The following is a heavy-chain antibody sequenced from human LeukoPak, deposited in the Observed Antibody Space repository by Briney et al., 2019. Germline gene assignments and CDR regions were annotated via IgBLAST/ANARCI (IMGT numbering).Heavy chain of an antibody. CDR1: GFTFGDYG. D-gene: IGHD4-17*01. V-gene: IGHV3-11*06. Sequence: GGSLRLSCTASGFTFGDYGMSWIRQAPGKGLEWVSYISSSGTYINSADSVKGRFTISRDYPKNSLYLQMSSLRAEDTAVYYCARDLGDYVGYDAFDIWGQGTMVTVSS. CDR3: ARDLGDYVGYDAFDI. CDR2: ISSSGTYI. J-gene: IGHJ3*02.